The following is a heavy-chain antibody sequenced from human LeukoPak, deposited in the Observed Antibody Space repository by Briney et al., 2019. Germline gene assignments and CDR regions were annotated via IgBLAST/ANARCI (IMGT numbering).Heavy chain of an antibody. D-gene: IGHD1-26*01. CDR1: GFTFSSYA. CDR3: AKDRTRSGSLDY. Sequence: GRSLRLSCAASGFTFSSYAMHWVRQAPGKGLEWVAVISYDGSNKYYADSVKGRFTISRDNSKNTLYLQMNSLRAEDTAVYYCAKDRTRSGSLDYWGQGTLVTVSS. J-gene: IGHJ4*02. CDR2: ISYDGSNK. V-gene: IGHV3-30-3*01.